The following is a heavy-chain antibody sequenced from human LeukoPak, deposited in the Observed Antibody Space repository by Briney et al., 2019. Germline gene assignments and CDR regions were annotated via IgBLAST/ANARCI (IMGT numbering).Heavy chain of an antibody. CDR2: INHSGST. V-gene: IGHV4-34*01. J-gene: IGHJ5*02. D-gene: IGHD6-13*01. CDR1: GGSFSGYY. CDR3: ARSSSSWYGAEWFDP. Sequence: SETLSLTCAVYGGSFSGYYWSWIRQPPGKGLEWIGEINHSGSTNYNPSLKSRVTISVDTSKNQFSLKLSSVTAAATAVYYCARSSSSWYGAEWFDPWGQGTLVTVSS.